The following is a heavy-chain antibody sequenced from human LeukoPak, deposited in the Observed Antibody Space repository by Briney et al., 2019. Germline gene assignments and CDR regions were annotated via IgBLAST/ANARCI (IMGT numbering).Heavy chain of an antibody. V-gene: IGHV4-61*02. D-gene: IGHD3-22*01. CDR1: GDSISSGDYY. J-gene: IGHJ3*02. CDR2: ISSSGST. CDR3: ARGPYSYDSSGAFDI. Sequence: SETLSLTCTVSGDSISSGDYYWSWIRQPAWKGLEWIGRISSSGSTNYNPSLKSRVTISVDTSKNQFSLKLSSVTAADTAVYFCARGPYSYDSSGAFDIWGQGTMVTVSS.